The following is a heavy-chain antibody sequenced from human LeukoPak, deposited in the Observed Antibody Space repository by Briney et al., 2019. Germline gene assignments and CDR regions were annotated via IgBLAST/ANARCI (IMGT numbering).Heavy chain of an antibody. CDR3: ARGGGGCSGWWWYRPSYYYGMDV. CDR1: GFTFSSYW. J-gene: IGHJ6*02. Sequence: PGGSLRLSCAASGFTFSSYWMHWVRQAPGKGLVWVSRINSDGSSTSYADSVKGRFTISRDNAKNTLYLQMNSLRAEDTAVYYCARGGGGCSGWWWYRPSYYYGMDVWGQGTKVPVS. V-gene: IGHV3-74*01. D-gene: IGHD2-15*01. CDR2: INSDGSST.